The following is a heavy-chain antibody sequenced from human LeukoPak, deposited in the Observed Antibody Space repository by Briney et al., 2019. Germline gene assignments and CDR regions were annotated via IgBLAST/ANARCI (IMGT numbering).Heavy chain of an antibody. V-gene: IGHV4-30-2*01. CDR2: INHSGST. CDR3: ARGKRFGFDP. Sequence: PSETLSLTCAVSGGSISSGGYSWSWIRQPPGKGLEWIGYINHSGSTNYNPSLKSRVTISVDTSKNQFSLKLSSVTAADTAVYYCARGKRFGFDPWGQGTLVTVSS. D-gene: IGHD3-16*01. CDR1: GGSISSGGYS. J-gene: IGHJ5*02.